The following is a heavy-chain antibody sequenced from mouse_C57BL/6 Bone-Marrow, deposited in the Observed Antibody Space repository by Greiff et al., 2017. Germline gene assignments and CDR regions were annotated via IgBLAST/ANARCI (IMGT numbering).Heavy chain of an antibody. CDR1: GYTFTSYW. D-gene: IGHD1-1*01. CDR3: ARGIGHYYGSGEDY. V-gene: IGHV1-55*01. J-gene: IGHJ4*01. CDR2: IYPGSGST. Sequence: VQLQQPGAELVKPGASVKMSCKASGYTFTSYWITWVKQRPGQGLEWIGDIYPGSGSTNYNEKFKSKATLTVDTSSSTAYMQLSSLTSEDSAVYYCARGIGHYYGSGEDYWGQGTSVTVSS.